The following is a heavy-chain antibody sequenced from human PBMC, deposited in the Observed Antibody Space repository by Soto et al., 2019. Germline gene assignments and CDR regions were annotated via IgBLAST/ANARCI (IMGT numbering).Heavy chain of an antibody. CDR2: ISWNSGSI. D-gene: IGHD3-10*01. V-gene: IGHV3-9*01. CDR3: ATWGESYYYGSGSSAY. CDR1: GFTFSAYA. Sequence: GGSLRLSCAASGFTFSAYAMSWVRQAPGKGLEWVSGISWNSGSIGYADSVKGRFTISRDNAKNSLYLQMNSLRAEDTALYYCATWGESYYYGSGSSAYWGQGTLVTVSS. J-gene: IGHJ4*02.